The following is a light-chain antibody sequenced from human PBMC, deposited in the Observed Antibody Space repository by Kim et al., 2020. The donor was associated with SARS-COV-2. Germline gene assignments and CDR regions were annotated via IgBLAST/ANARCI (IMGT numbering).Light chain of an antibody. CDR1: ISDVDNFQF. J-gene: IGLJ3*02. CDR3: FSNLGANTWL. V-gene: IGLV2-23*01. Sequence: QSALTQPASVSGSPGQSITISCTGAISDVDNFQFVSWYQQHPDKAPTLLIYEAVKRPSAISNRFSGSQSGDTASLTISGLQPEDEADYYCFSNLGANTWLFGGGTQLTVL. CDR2: EAV.